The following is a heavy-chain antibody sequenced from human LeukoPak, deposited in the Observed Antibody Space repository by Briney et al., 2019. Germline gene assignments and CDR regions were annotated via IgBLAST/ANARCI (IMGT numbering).Heavy chain of an antibody. J-gene: IGHJ4*02. Sequence: GGSLRLSCAASGFTFSTYWMHWVRQAPGKGLVWVSRINGDGGSRNYADSVKGRFTISRDNAKNTLYLQMSSLRVEDTAVYYCASASSHRTAAGGDYWGQGTLDTVST. V-gene: IGHV3-74*01. D-gene: IGHD6-13*01. CDR1: GFTFSTYW. CDR3: ASASSHRTAAGGDY. CDR2: INGDGGSR.